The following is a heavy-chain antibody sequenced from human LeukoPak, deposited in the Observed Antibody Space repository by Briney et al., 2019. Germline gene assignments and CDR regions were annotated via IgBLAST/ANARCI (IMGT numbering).Heavy chain of an antibody. D-gene: IGHD2-15*01. CDR1: GFPFSSYA. J-gene: IGHJ6*02. CDR2: INSGGST. Sequence: PGGSLRLSCSASGFPFSSYAMHWVRQAPGKGLEYVSAINSGGSTYYADSVKGRFTISRDNSKNTLYLQMSSLRAEDTAVYFCVRGYSFGPYGMDVWGQGTTVTVS. CDR3: VRGYSFGPYGMDV. V-gene: IGHV3-64D*09.